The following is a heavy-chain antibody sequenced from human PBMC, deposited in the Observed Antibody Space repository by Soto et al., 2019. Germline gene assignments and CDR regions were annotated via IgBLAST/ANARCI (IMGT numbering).Heavy chain of an antibody. V-gene: IGHV4-39*01. CDR1: GGSISSSSYY. Sequence: TSETLSLTCTVSGGSISSSSYYWGWIRQPPGKGLEWIGSIYYSGSTYYNPSLKSRVTISVDTSKNQFSLKLSSVTAADTAVYYCARQGYCSGGSCYSYYYYYYMDVWGKGTTVTVSS. J-gene: IGHJ6*03. CDR3: ARQGYCSGGSCYSYYYYYYMDV. CDR2: IYYSGST. D-gene: IGHD2-15*01.